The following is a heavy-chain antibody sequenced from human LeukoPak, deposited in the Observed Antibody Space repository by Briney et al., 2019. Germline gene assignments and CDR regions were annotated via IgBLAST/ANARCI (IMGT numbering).Heavy chain of an antibody. CDR1: AYSISSPYY. Sequence: SETLSLTCTVSAYSISSPYYWGWIRQPPGKGLEWIGTICHGGDTYFSPSLKSRVTISVDTSKNQFSLKLSSVTAADTAIYYCGRGGLYSSGWYYFDYWGQGTLVTVSS. D-gene: IGHD6-19*01. V-gene: IGHV4-38-2*02. CDR3: GRGGLYSSGWYYFDY. J-gene: IGHJ4*02. CDR2: ICHGGDT.